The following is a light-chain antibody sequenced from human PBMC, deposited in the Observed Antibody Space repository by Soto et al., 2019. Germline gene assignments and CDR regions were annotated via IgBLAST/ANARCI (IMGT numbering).Light chain of an antibody. J-gene: IGLJ3*02. CDR1: IIGVRS. Sequence: SYELTQPPSVSVAPGQTAAIPWGGDIIGVRSVHWYRQTPGQTPILVVYDDSDRPSGIPERFSGSKTGTLATLTISRVEAGDEADYYCQVWDSRSDHVLFGGGTKLTVL. V-gene: IGLV3-21*02. CDR2: DDS. CDR3: QVWDSRSDHVL.